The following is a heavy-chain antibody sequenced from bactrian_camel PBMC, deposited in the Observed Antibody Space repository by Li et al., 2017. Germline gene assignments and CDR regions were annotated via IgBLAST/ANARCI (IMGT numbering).Heavy chain of an antibody. CDR3: AADRGYGLGCLSDSGY. V-gene: IGHV3S53*01. CDR2: FDRDGST. J-gene: IGHJ6*01. D-gene: IGHD5*01. CDR1: GATASSYC. Sequence: HVQLVESGGGSVQTGGSLRLSCAASGATASSYCMGWVRQAPGKEREGVAAFDRDGSTNYVDSVKGRFTISQDNAKNTVYLQLNSLKPEDTAVYYCAADRGYGLGCLSDSGYWGQGTQVTVS.